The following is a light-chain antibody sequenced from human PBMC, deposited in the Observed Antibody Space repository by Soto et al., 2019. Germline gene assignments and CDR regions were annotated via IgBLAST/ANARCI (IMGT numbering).Light chain of an antibody. CDR2: GAS. CDR3: QQNHSWPSWT. J-gene: IGKJ1*01. CDR1: QSVSLS. Sequence: EIVLTQSPATLSVSLVDSATLSCRASQSVSLSLAWYQMRPCQPPRLLIYGASTRATDIPARFTGSGSGTDFTLTISSLQSEDFAVYLCQQNHSWPSWTFGQGTNVEL. V-gene: IGKV3-15*01.